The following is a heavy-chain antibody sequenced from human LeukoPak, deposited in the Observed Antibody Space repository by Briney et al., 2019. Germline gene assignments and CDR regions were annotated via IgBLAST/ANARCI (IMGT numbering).Heavy chain of an antibody. CDR2: IYYSGST. CDR3: ARPGYCSSTSCSYYYYGMDV. V-gene: IGHV4-39*01. D-gene: IGHD2-2*01. J-gene: IGHJ6*02. Sequence: SETLSLTCTVSGGSISSSSYSWGWIRQPPGKGLEWIGSIYYSGSTYYNPSLKSRVTISVDTSKNQFSLKLSSVTAADTAVYYCARPGYCSSTSCSYYYYGMDVWGQGTTVTVSS. CDR1: GGSISSSSYS.